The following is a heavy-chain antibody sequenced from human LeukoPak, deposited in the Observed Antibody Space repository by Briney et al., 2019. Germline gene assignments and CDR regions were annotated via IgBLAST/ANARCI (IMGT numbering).Heavy chain of an antibody. V-gene: IGHV3-7*01. Sequence: GGSLRLSCAASGFTFSSYWMTWVRQAPGKGLECVANIKEDGSEEYYVDSVKGRFSISRDNATKSLHLQMNSLRAEDTAVYYCARDWLAGNPYHAFDLWGKGTMVTVSS. D-gene: IGHD3-22*01. CDR3: ARDWLAGNPYHAFDL. J-gene: IGHJ3*01. CDR1: GFTFSSYW. CDR2: IKEDGSEE.